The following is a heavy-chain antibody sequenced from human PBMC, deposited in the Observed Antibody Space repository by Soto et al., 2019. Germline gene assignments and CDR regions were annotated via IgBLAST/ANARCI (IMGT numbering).Heavy chain of an antibody. CDR2: ISWNSGSI. Sequence: EVQLVESGGGLVQPGRSLRLSCAASGFTFDDYAMHWVRQAPGKGLEWVSGISWNSGSIGYADSVKGRFTISRDNAKNSLYLQMNSLRAEDTALYYCAKDVYSSGWYLFDYWGQGTLVTVSS. J-gene: IGHJ4*02. CDR1: GFTFDDYA. CDR3: AKDVYSSGWYLFDY. V-gene: IGHV3-9*01. D-gene: IGHD6-19*01.